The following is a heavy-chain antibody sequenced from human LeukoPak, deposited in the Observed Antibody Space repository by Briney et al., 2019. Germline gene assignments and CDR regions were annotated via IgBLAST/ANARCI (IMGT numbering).Heavy chain of an antibody. CDR1: GYTFTSYG. CDR2: MNPSRGNT. V-gene: IGHV1-8*01. D-gene: IGHD2-8*01. CDR3: ARSAGQCNDGVCFTDYYMDV. J-gene: IGHJ6*03. Sequence: ASVKVSCKASGYTFTSYGINWVRQATAAGLEWIGWMNPSRGNTGYAQKLQGRVTMTRHTSISTAYMELTSLRYEDTAMYFCARSAGQCNDGVCFTDYYMDVGGKGTTVSVSS.